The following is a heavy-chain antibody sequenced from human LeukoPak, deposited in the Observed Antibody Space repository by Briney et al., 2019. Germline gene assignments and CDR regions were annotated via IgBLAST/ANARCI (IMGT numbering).Heavy chain of an antibody. CDR3: AKDRSCTNNICHGDFDY. V-gene: IGHV3-23*01. D-gene: IGHD2-8*01. CDR2: ISGSAGST. J-gene: IGHJ4*02. Sequence: GGSLRLSCAASAFTFSNYAMTWVRQAPGKGLEWISAISGSAGSTYYADSVKGRFTISRDNSKNTLYLQMNSLRAEDTAVYYCAKDRSCTNNICHGDFDYWGQGTLVTVSS. CDR1: AFTFSNYA.